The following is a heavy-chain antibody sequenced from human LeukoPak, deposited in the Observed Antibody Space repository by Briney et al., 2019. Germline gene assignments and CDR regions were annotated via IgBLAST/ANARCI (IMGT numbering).Heavy chain of an antibody. CDR1: GDSISSYY. D-gene: IGHD3-22*01. CDR2: IYYSGST. J-gene: IGHJ6*02. CDR3: ACTPDYYDSSGYYTDYYYYGMDV. V-gene: IGHV4-59*01. Sequence: SETLSLTCTVSGDSISSYYWSWIRQPPGKGLEWIRYIYYSGSTNYNPSLKSRVTISVDTSKTQFSLKLSSVTAADTAVYYCACTPDYYDSSGYYTDYYYYGMDVWGQGTTVTVSS.